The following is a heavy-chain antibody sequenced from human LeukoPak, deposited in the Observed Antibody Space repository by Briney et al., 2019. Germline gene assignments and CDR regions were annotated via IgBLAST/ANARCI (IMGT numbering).Heavy chain of an antibody. CDR2: INHSGST. J-gene: IGHJ6*04. CDR1: GFTFSSYA. CDR3: ARGHRYYGMDV. V-gene: IGHV4-34*01. Sequence: PGGSLRLSCAASGFTFSSYAMSWVRQPPGKGLEWIGEINHSGSTNYNPSLKSRVTISVDTSKNQFSLKLSSVTAADTAVYYCARGHRYYGMDVWGKGTTVTVSS.